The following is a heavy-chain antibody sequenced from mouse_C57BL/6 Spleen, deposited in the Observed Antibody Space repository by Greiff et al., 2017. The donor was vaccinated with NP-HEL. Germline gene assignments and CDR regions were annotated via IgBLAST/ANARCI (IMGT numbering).Heavy chain of an antibody. J-gene: IGHJ3*01. CDR2: INPSSGYT. Sequence: VQLQQSGAELAKPGASVKLSCKASGYTFTSYWMHWVQQRPGQGLEWIGYINPSSGYTKYNQKFKDKATLTSDKSASTAYMQQSSLTYEDATVYYCARDYGYSWFADWGQGTLVTVSA. CDR1: GYTFTSYW. V-gene: IGHV1-7*01. D-gene: IGHD2-2*01. CDR3: ARDYGYSWFAD.